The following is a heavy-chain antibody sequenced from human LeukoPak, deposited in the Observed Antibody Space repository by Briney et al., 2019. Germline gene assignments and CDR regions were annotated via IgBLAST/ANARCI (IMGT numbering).Heavy chain of an antibody. D-gene: IGHD6-13*01. CDR1: GGSISSSSNY. CDR3: ARHLKIRSIAAVGY. CDR2: IFYSGNT. Sequence: SETLSLTCTVSGGSISSSSNYWGWIRQPPGKGLGWIGSIFYSGNTYYHSSLKSRVTISVDTSKNQFSLKLSSVTAADTAVYYCARHLKIRSIAAVGYWGQGILVTVSS. J-gene: IGHJ4*02. V-gene: IGHV4-39*01.